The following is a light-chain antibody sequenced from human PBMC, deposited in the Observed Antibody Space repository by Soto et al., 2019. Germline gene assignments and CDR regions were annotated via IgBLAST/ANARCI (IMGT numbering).Light chain of an antibody. CDR2: DDN. V-gene: IGLV1-51*01. CDR3: GSWDSSLSAAV. Sequence: QSVLTQPPSVSAAPGQKVTISCSGSSSNIGGNSVSWYQQLPGTAPKLLIYDDNKRPSGIPDRFSGSKSGTSATLGITGFQTGDEAYYYCGSWDSSLSAAVFGTGPKVTVL. J-gene: IGLJ1*01. CDR1: SSNIGGNS.